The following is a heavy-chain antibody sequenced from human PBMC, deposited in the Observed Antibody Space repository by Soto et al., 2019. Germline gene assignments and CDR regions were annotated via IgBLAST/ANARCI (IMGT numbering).Heavy chain of an antibody. V-gene: IGHV3-9*01. CDR1: GFTFDAYA. D-gene: IGHD4-17*01. Sequence: EVQLVESGGGLVQPGRSLRLSCAASGFTFDAYAMHWVRQAPGKGLEWVSGISWNSGSIGYADSVKGRFTISRDNAKNSLYLQMNSLRAEDTALYYCAKDKGGDYDYYYYMDVWGKGTTVTVSS. J-gene: IGHJ6*03. CDR2: ISWNSGSI. CDR3: AKDKGGDYDYYYYMDV.